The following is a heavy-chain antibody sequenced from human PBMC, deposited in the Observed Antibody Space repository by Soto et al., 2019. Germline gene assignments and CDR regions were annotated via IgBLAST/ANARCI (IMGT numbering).Heavy chain of an antibody. CDR2: MSASGGST. V-gene: IGHV3-23*01. D-gene: IGHD6-6*01. CDR3: AKVGSSSPY. Sequence: EVQLLESGGGLVQPGGSPRLSCAASGFTFSTYAMSWVRQAPGKGLEWVSAMSASGGSTYYADSVKGRFTISRDNSKNTLYLQMNSLRAEDTAVYYCAKVGSSSPYWGQGTLITVSS. CDR1: GFTFSTYA. J-gene: IGHJ4*02.